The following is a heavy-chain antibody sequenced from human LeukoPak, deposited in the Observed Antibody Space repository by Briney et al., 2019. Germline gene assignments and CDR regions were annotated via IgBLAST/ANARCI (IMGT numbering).Heavy chain of an antibody. CDR2: MNPNSGNT. Sequence: GASVKVSCKASGYTFTSYDINWVRQATGQGLEWMGWMNPNSGNTGYAQKFQGRVTMTRNTFISTAYMELSSLRSEDTAVYYCARMYARYYGMDVWGQGTTVTVSS. D-gene: IGHD6-6*01. CDR3: ARMYARYYGMDV. V-gene: IGHV1-8*01. CDR1: GYTFTSYD. J-gene: IGHJ6*02.